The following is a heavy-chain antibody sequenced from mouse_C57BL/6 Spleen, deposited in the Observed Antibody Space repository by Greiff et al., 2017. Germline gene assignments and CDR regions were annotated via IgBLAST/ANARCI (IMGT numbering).Heavy chain of an antibody. CDR3: ARFRSDSGSSYYYAMDY. Sequence: VQLQQSGAELARPGASVKMSCKASGYTFTSYTMHWVKQRPGQGLEWIGYINPSSGYTKYNQKFKDKATLTADKSSSTAYMQLSSLTSEDSAVYYCARFRSDSGSSYYYAMDYWGQGTSVTVSS. D-gene: IGHD1-1*01. CDR1: GYTFTSYT. CDR2: INPSSGYT. V-gene: IGHV1-4*01. J-gene: IGHJ4*01.